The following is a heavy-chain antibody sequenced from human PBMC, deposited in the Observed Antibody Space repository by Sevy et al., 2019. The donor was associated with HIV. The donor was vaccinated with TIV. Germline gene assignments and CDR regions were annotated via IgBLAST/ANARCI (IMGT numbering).Heavy chain of an antibody. Sequence: SETLSLTCTVSGGSIISYYWSWIRQPPGKGLEWIGYIYYSGSTNYNPSLKSRVTISVDTSKNQFSLKLSSVTAADTAVYYCARWQEGDEVVRGGIFDYWGQGTLVTVSS. CDR1: GGSIISYY. J-gene: IGHJ4*02. CDR2: IYYSGST. V-gene: IGHV4-59*01. D-gene: IGHD3-10*01. CDR3: ARWQEGDEVVRGGIFDY.